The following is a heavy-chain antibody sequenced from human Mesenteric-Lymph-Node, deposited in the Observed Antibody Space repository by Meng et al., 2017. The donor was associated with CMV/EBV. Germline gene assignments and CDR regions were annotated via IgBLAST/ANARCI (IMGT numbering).Heavy chain of an antibody. D-gene: IGHD6-6*01. J-gene: IGHJ4*02. CDR2: IYHSGST. Sequence: GSLRLSCTVSGVSLSNYYWSWIRQPPGKGLEWIGCIYHSGSTNYNPSLKSRVTVSIDTSKKQFSLKLSSVTAADTAVYYCARIRGSSVVDYWGQGTLVTVSS. V-gene: IGHV4-59*01. CDR1: GVSLSNYY. CDR3: ARIRGSSVVDY.